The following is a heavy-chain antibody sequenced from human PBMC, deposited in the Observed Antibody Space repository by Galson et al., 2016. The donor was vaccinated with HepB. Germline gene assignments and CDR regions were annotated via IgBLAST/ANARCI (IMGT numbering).Heavy chain of an antibody. CDR1: GYSFSVYW. CDR3: ARQAAMVRRGEDSPYGMDF. D-gene: IGHD5-18*01. CDR2: INPGDSYS. J-gene: IGHJ6*02. V-gene: IGHV5-51*01. Sequence: QSGAEVKKPGESLKISCQASGYSFSVYWIAWVRQMPGQGLEWVGIINPGDSYSTYSPSFQGQVTISADKSINTAYLQWSSLKASDTAIYYCARQAAMVRRGEDSPYGMDFWGQRTTVTVTS.